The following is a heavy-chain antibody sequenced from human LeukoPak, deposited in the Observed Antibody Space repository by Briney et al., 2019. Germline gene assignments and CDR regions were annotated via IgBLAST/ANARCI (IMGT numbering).Heavy chain of an antibody. V-gene: IGHV4-30-4*01. CDR3: ARDRAYGPSWDYYYGMDV. CDR2: IYYSGSI. J-gene: IGHJ6*02. Sequence: PSETLSLTCTVSGGSISSGDYYWSWIRQPPGKGLEWIGYIYYSGSIYYNPSLKSRVTISVDTSKNQFSLKLSSVTAADTAVYYCARDRAYGPSWDYYYGMDVWGQGTTVTVSS. CDR1: GGSISSGDYY. D-gene: IGHD2-2*01.